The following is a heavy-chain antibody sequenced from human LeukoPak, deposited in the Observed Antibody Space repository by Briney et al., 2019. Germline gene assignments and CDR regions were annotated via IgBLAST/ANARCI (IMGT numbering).Heavy chain of an antibody. CDR1: GYTFTSYA. J-gene: IGHJ5*02. Sequence: GASVKVSCKASGYTFTSYAMNWVRQAPGQGLEWMGWINTNTGNPTYAQGFTGRFVFSLDTSVSTAYLQISSLKAEDTAVYYCARHFPGIPAAGTDSFDLWRQGPLVTVSS. CDR3: ARHFPGIPAAGTDSFDL. D-gene: IGHD6-13*01. CDR2: INTNTGNP. V-gene: IGHV7-4-1*02.